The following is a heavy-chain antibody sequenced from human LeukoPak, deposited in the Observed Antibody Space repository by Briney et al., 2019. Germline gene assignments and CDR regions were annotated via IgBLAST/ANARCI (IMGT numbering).Heavy chain of an antibody. CDR1: GGSFSGYY. V-gene: IGHV4-34*01. Sequence: SETLSLTCAVYGGSFSGYYWSWIRQPPGKGLEWIGEINHSGSTNYNPSLKSRVTISVGTSKNQFSLKLSSVTAADTAVYYCARGRYSSSWYHYWGQGTLVTVSS. J-gene: IGHJ4*02. CDR3: ARGRYSSSWYHY. CDR2: INHSGST. D-gene: IGHD6-13*01.